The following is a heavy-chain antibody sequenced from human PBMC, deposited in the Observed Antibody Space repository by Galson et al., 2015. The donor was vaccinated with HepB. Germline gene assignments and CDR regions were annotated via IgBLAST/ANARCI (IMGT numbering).Heavy chain of an antibody. J-gene: IGHJ5*02. CDR3: ARQEDYYGSGSYYKKEFDP. Sequence: SVKVSCKASGYTFTNYGISWVRQAPGQGLEWMGWISAYNGNTNYAQKFQGRVTMTTDTSTSTAYLEVRSLRSEDTAVYYCARQEDYYGSGSYYKKEFDPWGQGTQVTVSS. V-gene: IGHV1-18*04. CDR1: GYTFTNYG. CDR2: ISAYNGNT. D-gene: IGHD3-10*01.